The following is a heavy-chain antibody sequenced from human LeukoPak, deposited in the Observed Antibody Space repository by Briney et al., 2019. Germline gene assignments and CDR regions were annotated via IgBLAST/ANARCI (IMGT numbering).Heavy chain of an antibody. CDR3: ARDEMVKVSDYSSSWYLY. V-gene: IGHV3-30-3*01. CDR1: GFAFSSYA. CDR2: ISYDGSNK. J-gene: IGHJ4*02. D-gene: IGHD6-13*01. Sequence: GGSLRLSCAASGFAFSSYAMHWVRQAPGKGLEWVAVISYDGSNKYYADSVKGRFTISRDNSKNTLYLQMNSLRAEDTAVYYCARDEMVKVSDYSSSWYLYWGQGTLVTVSS.